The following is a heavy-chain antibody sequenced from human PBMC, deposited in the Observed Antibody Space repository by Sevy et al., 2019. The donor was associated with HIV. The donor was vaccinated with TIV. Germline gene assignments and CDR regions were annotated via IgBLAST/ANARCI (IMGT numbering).Heavy chain of an antibody. V-gene: IGHV3-23*01. D-gene: IGHD1-1*01. CDR3: GKRRTTGMTDWFDS. Sequence: GGSLRLSCAASGFTFSDYGMTWVRQAPGKGLECVSSISNSGAGTYYADSVKGRFIISRDNSKNTVYLQMNSLRDEDTALYYCGKRRTTGMTDWFDSWGQGTLVTVSS. CDR2: ISNSGAGT. CDR1: GFTFSDYG. J-gene: IGHJ5*01.